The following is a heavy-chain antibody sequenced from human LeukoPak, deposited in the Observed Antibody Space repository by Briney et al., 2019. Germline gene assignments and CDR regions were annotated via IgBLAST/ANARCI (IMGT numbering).Heavy chain of an antibody. J-gene: IGHJ4*02. Sequence: SETLSLTCTVSDGSITSSSHYWGWIRQPPGMGLEWVGSVHYTGNTYYNSSLSSRITISVDTSSNQFSLRLNSVTAADTALYYCARHDPFQYWGQGALVTVSS. CDR2: VHYTGNT. V-gene: IGHV4-39*01. CDR3: ARHDPFQY. CDR1: DGSITSSSHY.